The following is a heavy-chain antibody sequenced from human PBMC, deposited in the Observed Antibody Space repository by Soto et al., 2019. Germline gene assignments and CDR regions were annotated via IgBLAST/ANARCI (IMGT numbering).Heavy chain of an antibody. V-gene: IGHV1-69*13. J-gene: IGHJ5*02. CDR1: GGTFSSYA. D-gene: IGHD2-15*01. CDR2: IIPIFGTA. CDR3: ARDRRGGLLLLNWFDP. Sequence: ASVKVSCKASGGTFSSYAISWVRQAPGQGLEWMGGIIPIFGTANYAQKFQGRVTITADESTSTAYMELSSLRPEDTAVYYCARDRRGGLLLLNWFDPWGQGALVTVSS.